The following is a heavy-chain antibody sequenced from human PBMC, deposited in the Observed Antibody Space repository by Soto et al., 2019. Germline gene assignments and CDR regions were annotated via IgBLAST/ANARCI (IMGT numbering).Heavy chain of an antibody. V-gene: IGHV3-74*01. CDR1: GFTFSSYW. CDR3: ARRGAVAGLHY. CDR2: ITSDGSST. Sequence: EVQLVESGGGLVQPGGSLRVSCAASGFTFSSYWMHWVRQAPGKGLVWVSRITSDGSSTSYADSVKGRFTISRDNAKNTLYLQKNSLRAEDTAIYYCARRGAVAGLHYWGQGTLVTVSS. D-gene: IGHD6-19*01. J-gene: IGHJ4*02.